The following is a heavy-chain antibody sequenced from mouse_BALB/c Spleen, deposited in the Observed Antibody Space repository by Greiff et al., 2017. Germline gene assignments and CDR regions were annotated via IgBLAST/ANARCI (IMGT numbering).Heavy chain of an antibody. V-gene: IGHV1-66*01. CDR1: GYSFTSYY. CDR3: ARAYPGDYYAMDY. J-gene: IGHJ4*01. CDR2: IFPGSGNT. D-gene: IGHD6-5*01. Sequence: QVQLKQSGPELVKPGASVKISCKASGYSFTSYYIHWVKQRPGQGLEWIGWIFPGSGNTKYNEKFKGKATLTADTSSSTAYMQLSSLTSEDSAVYFCARAYPGDYYAMDYWGQGTSVTVSS.